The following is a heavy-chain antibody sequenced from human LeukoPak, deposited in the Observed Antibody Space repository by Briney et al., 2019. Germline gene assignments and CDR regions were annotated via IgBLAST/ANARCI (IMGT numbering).Heavy chain of an antibody. CDR3: ARAPLIAAAGTRSFDY. CDR1: GYTLTELS. J-gene: IGHJ4*02. D-gene: IGHD6-13*01. CDR2: FDPEDGET. Sequence: GASVKVSCKVSGYTLTELSMHWVRQAPGKGLEWMGGFDPEDGETIYAQKFQGRVTMTRDTSTSTVYMELSSLRSEDTAVYYCARAPLIAAAGTRSFDYWGQGTLVTVSS. V-gene: IGHV1-24*01.